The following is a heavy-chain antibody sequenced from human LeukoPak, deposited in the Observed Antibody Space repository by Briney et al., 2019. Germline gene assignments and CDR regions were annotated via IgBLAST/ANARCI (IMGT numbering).Heavy chain of an antibody. CDR2: ISWNSGSI. Sequence: PGRSLRLSCAASGFTFDDYAMHWVRQAPGKGLEWVSGISWNSGSIGYADSVKGRSTISRDNAKNSLYLQMNSLRAEDTALYYCAKDVTGTTRAFDYWGQGTLVTVSS. CDR3: AKDVTGTTRAFDY. V-gene: IGHV3-9*01. D-gene: IGHD1-20*01. J-gene: IGHJ4*02. CDR1: GFTFDDYA.